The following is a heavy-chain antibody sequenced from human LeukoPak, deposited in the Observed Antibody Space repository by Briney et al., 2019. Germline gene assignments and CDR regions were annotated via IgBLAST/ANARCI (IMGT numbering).Heavy chain of an antibody. V-gene: IGHV4-61*01. D-gene: IGHD4-17*01. J-gene: IGHJ3*02. Sequence: SETLSLTCTVSGGSVSSGSYFWRWIRQPPGKGLEWIGYIYYSGSTNYNPSLKSRVTISVDTSKNQFSLKLSSVAAADTAVYYCAREPHDYGAVPGIWGRGTVVTVSS. CDR2: IYYSGST. CDR1: GGSVSSGSYF. CDR3: AREPHDYGAVPGI.